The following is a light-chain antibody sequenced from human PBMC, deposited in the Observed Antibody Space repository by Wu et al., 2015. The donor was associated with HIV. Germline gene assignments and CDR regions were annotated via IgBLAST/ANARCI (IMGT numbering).Light chain of an antibody. J-gene: IGKJ1*01. CDR2: GAS. V-gene: IGKV1-16*01. CDR1: QSISSF. Sequence: DIQMTQSPSSLSASVGDRVTIICRASQSISSFLNWYQQKPGKAPKPLIYGASTLQSGVPSRFSGSGSGTDFTLTISSLQPDDFATYYCQQYNSYSQTFGQGTKVEIK. CDR3: QQYNSYSQT.